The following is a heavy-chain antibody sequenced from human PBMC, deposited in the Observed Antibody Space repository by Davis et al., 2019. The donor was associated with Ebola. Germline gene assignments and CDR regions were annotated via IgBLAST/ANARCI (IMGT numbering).Heavy chain of an antibody. J-gene: IGHJ6*02. D-gene: IGHD4-17*01. CDR2: IWYDGSNK. V-gene: IGHV3-33*08. CDR3: ARDRINQSTYGDYVFYYYYGMDV. Sequence: GGSLRLSCAASGFTFSSYSMSWVRQAPGKGLEWVAVIWYDGSNKYYADSVKGRFTISRDNSKNTLYLQMNSLRDEDTAVYYCARDRINQSTYGDYVFYYYYGMDVWGQGTTVTVSS. CDR1: GFTFSSYS.